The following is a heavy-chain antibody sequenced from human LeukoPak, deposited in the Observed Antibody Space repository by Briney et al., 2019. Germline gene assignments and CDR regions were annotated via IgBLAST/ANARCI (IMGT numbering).Heavy chain of an antibody. D-gene: IGHD4-11*01. J-gene: IGHJ5*02. CDR1: GGSFSGYY. CDR2: INHSGST. CDR3: ARVGDSKVWFDP. V-gene: IGHV4-34*01. Sequence: SETLSLTCAVYGGSFSGYYWSWIRQPPGKGLEWIGEINHSGSTNYNPSLKSRVTISVDTSKNQFSLMLSSVTAADTAVYYCARVGDSKVWFDPWGQGTLVTVSS.